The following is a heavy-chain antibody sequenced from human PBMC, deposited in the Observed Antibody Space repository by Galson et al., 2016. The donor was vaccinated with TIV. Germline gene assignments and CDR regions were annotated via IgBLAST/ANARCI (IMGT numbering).Heavy chain of an antibody. Sequence: SLRLSCAASGFTFSSYAMSWVRQAPGKGLEWVSGISSSGGSTYCPDSVKGRFTISRDNSKKTLDLQMNSLRAEDTAVYYCVKVRWELLPRGAFDIWGQGTKVTVSS. CDR3: VKVRWELLPRGAFDI. D-gene: IGHD1-26*01. V-gene: IGHV3-23*01. CDR1: GFTFSSYA. J-gene: IGHJ3*02. CDR2: ISSSGGST.